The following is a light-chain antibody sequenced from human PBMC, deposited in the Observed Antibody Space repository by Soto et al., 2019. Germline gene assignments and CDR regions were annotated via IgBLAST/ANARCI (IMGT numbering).Light chain of an antibody. Sequence: EIVLTQSPATLSLSPGERATLSCRASPSVTSNLAWYQQALGQAPRLLIYDASNRAAGIPARFCGSGSGTDFTLTISSLQSEDYAVHYCQQYNNWPPYTFGQGTKVDIK. CDR1: PSVTSN. J-gene: IGKJ2*01. CDR3: QQYNNWPPYT. V-gene: IGKV3-11*01. CDR2: DAS.